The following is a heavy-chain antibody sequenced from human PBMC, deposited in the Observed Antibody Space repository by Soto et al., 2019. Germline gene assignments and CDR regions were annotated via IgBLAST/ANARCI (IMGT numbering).Heavy chain of an antibody. CDR2: ISSFNGT. V-gene: IGHV1-18*01. CDR1: GFAFSSYG. Sequence: QGQLVQSGAEVKKSGAAVRVSCRASGFAFSSYGINWVRQAPGQGLEWLGWISSFNGTRYAQKFQGRVTMTTDTATPTAYLELRGLKSDDTAVYYCARDLRGFCTSGNCYGDFDYWGQGTLITVSS. J-gene: IGHJ4*02. CDR3: ARDLRGFCTSGNCYGDFDY. D-gene: IGHD2-2*01.